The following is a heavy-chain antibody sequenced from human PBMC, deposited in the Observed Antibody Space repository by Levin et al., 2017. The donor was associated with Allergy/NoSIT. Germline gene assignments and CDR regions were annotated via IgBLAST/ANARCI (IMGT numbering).Heavy chain of an antibody. CDR3: AKDRGPYGDYGYDAFDI. CDR1: GFTFSSYA. J-gene: IGHJ3*02. V-gene: IGHV3-23*01. D-gene: IGHD4-17*01. CDR2: ISGSGGST. Sequence: GESLKISCAASGFTFSSYAMSWVRQAPGKGLEWVSAISGSGGSTYYADSVKGRFTISRDNSKNTLYLQMNSLRAEDTAVYYCAKDRGPYGDYGYDAFDIWGQGTMVTVSS.